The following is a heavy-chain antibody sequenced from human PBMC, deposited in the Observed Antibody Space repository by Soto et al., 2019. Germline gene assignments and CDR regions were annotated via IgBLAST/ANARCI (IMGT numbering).Heavy chain of an antibody. V-gene: IGHV1-24*01. J-gene: IGHJ5*01. CDR1: GNTLTELS. CDR2: FNPEDDET. CDR3: APVYYYDSRGIVSWFDS. Sequence: GASVKVSCKVSGNTLTELSMHWVRQAPGKGFEWMGGFNPEDDETIYAEKFQGRVTMTEDTATETAYMELSSLTSEDTALYYCAPVYYYDSRGIVSWFDSWGQGTLVTVSP. D-gene: IGHD3-22*01.